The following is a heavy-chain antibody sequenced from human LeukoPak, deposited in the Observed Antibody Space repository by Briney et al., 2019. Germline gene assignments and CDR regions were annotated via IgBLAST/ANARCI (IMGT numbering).Heavy chain of an antibody. V-gene: IGHV3-33*01. CDR3: ARGEQWLTPPLYGMDV. CDR2: IWYDGSNK. D-gene: IGHD6-19*01. Sequence: GGSLRLSCAASGFTFSSYGMHWVRQAPGKGLEWVAVIWYDGSNKYYADSVKGRFTISRDNSKNALYLQMDSLRAQDRAVYYCARGEQWLTPPLYGMDVWGQRTTVTVSS. J-gene: IGHJ6*02. CDR1: GFTFSSYG.